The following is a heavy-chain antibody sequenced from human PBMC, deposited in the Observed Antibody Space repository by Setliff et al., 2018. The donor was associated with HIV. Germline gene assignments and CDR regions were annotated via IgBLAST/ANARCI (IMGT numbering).Heavy chain of an antibody. D-gene: IGHD3-22*01. V-gene: IGHV3-48*01. Sequence: GSLILSCAASGFTFNTYTMNWVRQAPGKGLEWLSYISDTSATISYADSVKGRFTISRDSSKNTLYLQMSSLRAEATAVYYCAKDVYVAKYYYGSSGYSGSYYFDYWGQGTLVTVSS. CDR2: ISDTSATI. CDR3: AKDVYVAKYYYGSSGYSGSYYFDY. J-gene: IGHJ4*02. CDR1: GFTFNTYT.